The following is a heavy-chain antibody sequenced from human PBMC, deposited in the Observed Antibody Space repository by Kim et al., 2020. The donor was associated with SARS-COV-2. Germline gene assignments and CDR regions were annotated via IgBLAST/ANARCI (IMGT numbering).Heavy chain of an antibody. Sequence: GGSLRLSCAASGFTFSDYYMTWIRQAPGKGLEWISYISSSISYTKYADSVKGRFTISRDNAKNSLYLQMNSLRAEDTAVYYCARVASGSTAWYYFDYWG. CDR1: GFTFSDYY. CDR2: ISSSISYT. D-gene: IGHD6-19*01. CDR3: ARVASGSTAWYYFDY. V-gene: IGHV3-11*03. J-gene: IGHJ4*01.